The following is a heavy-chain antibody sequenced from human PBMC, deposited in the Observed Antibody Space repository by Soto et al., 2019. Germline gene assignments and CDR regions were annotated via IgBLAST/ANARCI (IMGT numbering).Heavy chain of an antibody. CDR2: IYSSGST. D-gene: IGHD3-9*01. CDR1: GGSISNYY. Sequence: SETLSLTCTVSGGSISNYYWNWIRQSPGKGLEWIGYIYSSGSTHYNPSLQNRVTISIDTSKNQVSLKVNSVTAADTAVYYCARDLYYDILTGRFDPWGQGTLVTVSS. J-gene: IGHJ5*02. CDR3: ARDLYYDILTGRFDP. V-gene: IGHV4-59*01.